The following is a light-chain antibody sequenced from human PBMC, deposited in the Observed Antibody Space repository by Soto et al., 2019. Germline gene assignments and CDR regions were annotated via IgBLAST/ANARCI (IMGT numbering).Light chain of an antibody. Sequence: DIQMTQSPSTLSASVGDRVTVTCRASQSISSSLAWYQQKPGKAPELLIYDASSLESGVPSRFSGSGSGTEFTLTISSLQPDDSATYYCQQYNSYPWTSGQGT. J-gene: IGKJ1*01. CDR3: QQYNSYPWT. CDR1: QSISSS. CDR2: DAS. V-gene: IGKV1-5*01.